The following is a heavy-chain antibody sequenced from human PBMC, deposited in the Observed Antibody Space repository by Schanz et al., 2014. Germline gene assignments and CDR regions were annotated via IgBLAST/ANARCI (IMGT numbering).Heavy chain of an antibody. Sequence: EVQLLESGGGLVQPGGSLRLSCAASGFTFSSYWMHWVRQVPGKGLEWVSVIGVDGTTTYYADSVKGRFTISRDNSKNTLYLQMNSLRPEDTAVYYCAKSLESCPGGRCSRGYFDYWGQGTLVTVSS. J-gene: IGHJ4*02. CDR3: AKSLESCPGGRCSRGYFDY. CDR2: IGVDGTTT. D-gene: IGHD2-8*02. CDR1: GFTFSSYW. V-gene: IGHV3-23*01.